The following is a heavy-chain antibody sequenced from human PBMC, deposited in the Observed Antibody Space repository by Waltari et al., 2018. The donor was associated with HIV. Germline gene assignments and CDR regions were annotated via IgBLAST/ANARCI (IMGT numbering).Heavy chain of an antibody. CDR2: IHYSGRS. Sequence: QVQLRESGPGLVKPSETLSLTCTVSGGSISVYYWSWIRQPPGKGLEWIGYIHYSGRSDYRPSLKSRFTISVDTSKNQFSLKLRSVTAADTAVYYCARGHYYDGSGAYYYYGMDVWGQGTTVTVS. CDR3: ARGHYYDGSGAYYYYGMDV. J-gene: IGHJ6*02. D-gene: IGHD3-22*01. V-gene: IGHV4-59*01. CDR1: GGSISVYY.